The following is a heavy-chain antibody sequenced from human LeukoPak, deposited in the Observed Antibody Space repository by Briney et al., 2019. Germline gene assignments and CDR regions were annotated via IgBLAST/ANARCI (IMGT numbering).Heavy chain of an antibody. CDR1: GGSISSYY. J-gene: IGHJ3*02. V-gene: IGHV4-59*01. Sequence: SETLSLTCTVSGGSISSYYWSWIRQPPGKGLEWIGYIYYSGSTNYNPSLKSRVTISVDTSKNQFSLKLSSVTAADTAVYYCARVRLWFGELPDAFDIWGQGTMVTVSS. CDR2: IYYSGST. D-gene: IGHD3-10*01. CDR3: ARVRLWFGELPDAFDI.